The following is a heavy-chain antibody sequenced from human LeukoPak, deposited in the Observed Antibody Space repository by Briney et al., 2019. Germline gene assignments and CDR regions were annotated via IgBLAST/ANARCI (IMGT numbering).Heavy chain of an antibody. Sequence: PGGSLRLSCAASGFTFSSYWMHWVRQAPGKGLVWVSRINSDGSSTSYAESVKGRFTISRDNAKNTLYLQMNSLRAEDTAVYYCARGMNVDIVATISAFDIWGQGTMVTVSS. V-gene: IGHV3-74*01. CDR3: ARGMNVDIVATISAFDI. J-gene: IGHJ3*02. D-gene: IGHD5-12*01. CDR2: INSDGSST. CDR1: GFTFSSYW.